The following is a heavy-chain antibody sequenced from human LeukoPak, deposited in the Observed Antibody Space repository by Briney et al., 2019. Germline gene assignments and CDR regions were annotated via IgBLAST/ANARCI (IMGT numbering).Heavy chain of an antibody. Sequence: PGGSLRLSCAASGFAFSRHWMHWVRQAPGKGLVWVSRTNADESTTGYADSVKGRFTISRDNAKNTLYLQMNSLRAEDTAVYYCARGSSATGAYTMDVWGQGTTVTASS. V-gene: IGHV3-74*01. CDR2: TNADESTT. CDR1: GFAFSRHW. CDR3: ARGSSATGAYTMDV. J-gene: IGHJ6*02. D-gene: IGHD4-17*01.